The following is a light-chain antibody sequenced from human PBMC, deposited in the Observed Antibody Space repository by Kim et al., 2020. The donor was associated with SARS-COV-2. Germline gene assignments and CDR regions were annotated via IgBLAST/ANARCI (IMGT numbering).Light chain of an antibody. J-gene: IGLJ2*01. CDR3: SSYTSSSTLNVV. Sequence: SITISCTGTSSDVGGYNYVSWYQQHPGKAHKLMIYDVSNRPSGVSNRFSGSKSGNTASLTISGLQAEDEADYYCSSYTSSSTLNVVFGGGTQLTVL. CDR1: SSDVGGYNY. CDR2: DVS. V-gene: IGLV2-14*03.